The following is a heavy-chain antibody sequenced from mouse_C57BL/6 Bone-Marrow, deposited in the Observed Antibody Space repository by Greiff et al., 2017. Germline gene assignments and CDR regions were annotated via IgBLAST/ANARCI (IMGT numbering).Heavy chain of an antibody. CDR1: GYTFTSYW. CDR2: IDPSDSYT. V-gene: IGHV1-69*01. J-gene: IGHJ2*01. Sequence: QVQLQQPGAELVMPGASVKLSCKASGYTFTSYWMHWVKQRPGQGLEWIGEIDPSDSYTNYNQQFKGKSTLTVDESSSTAYMPLSSLTSEDSAVYYCAREGVYWGQGTTLTVSS. CDR3: AREGVY.